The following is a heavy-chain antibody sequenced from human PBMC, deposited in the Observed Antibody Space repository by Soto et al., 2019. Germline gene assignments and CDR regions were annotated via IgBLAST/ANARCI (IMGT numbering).Heavy chain of an antibody. V-gene: IGHV3-23*01. D-gene: IGHD2-2*01. CDR2: ISGSGGST. CDR3: AKEGLGLVVPRNYMDV. CDR1: GFTFSSYA. Sequence: GGSLRLSCAASGFTFSSYAMSWVRQAPGKGLEWVSAISGSGGSTYYADSVKGRFTISRDNSKNTLYLQMNSLRAEDTAVYYCAKEGLGLVVPRNYMDVWGKGTTVTVSS. J-gene: IGHJ6*03.